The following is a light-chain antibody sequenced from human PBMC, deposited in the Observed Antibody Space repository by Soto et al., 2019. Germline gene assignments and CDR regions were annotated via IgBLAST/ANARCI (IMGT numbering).Light chain of an antibody. CDR3: HVWDSDRDHPV. J-gene: IGLJ2*01. V-gene: IGLV3-21*04. CDR2: NEV. CDR1: NIGSKA. Sequence: SYELTQPPSVSVSPGMTARITCGGTNIGSKAVHWYQQRSGQAPVLVINNEVDRPSGIPERFSGSNFGTTATLTINRVEAGDEADYFCHVWDSDRDHPVFGGGTKLTVL.